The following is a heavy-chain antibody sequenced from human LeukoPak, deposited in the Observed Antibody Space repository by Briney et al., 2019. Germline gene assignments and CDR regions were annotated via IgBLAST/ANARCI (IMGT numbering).Heavy chain of an antibody. D-gene: IGHD2-2*01. Sequence: SETLSLTCTVSGGSTSSSSYYWGWIRQPPGKGLEWIGSICYSGSTYYNPSLKSRVTISVDTSKNQFSLKLSSVTAADTALYYCARDSLLPSAMGYYYMDVWGKGTTVTVSS. CDR2: ICYSGST. V-gene: IGHV4-39*07. CDR3: ARDSLLPSAMGYYYMDV. CDR1: GGSTSSSSYY. J-gene: IGHJ6*03.